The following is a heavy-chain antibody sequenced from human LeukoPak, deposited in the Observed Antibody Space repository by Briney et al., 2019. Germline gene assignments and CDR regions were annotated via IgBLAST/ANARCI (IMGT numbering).Heavy chain of an antibody. CDR3: AKVSGGGWFDP. J-gene: IGHJ5*02. CDR2: ISGSGGST. V-gene: IGHV3-23*01. Sequence: QAGGSLRVCCAASGFTFSSYAMSWVRQAPGKGLEWVSAISGSGGSTYYADSVKGRFTISRDNSKNTLYLQMNSLRAEDTAVYYCAKVSGGGWFDPWGQGTLVTASS. D-gene: IGHD3-10*01. CDR1: GFTFSSYA.